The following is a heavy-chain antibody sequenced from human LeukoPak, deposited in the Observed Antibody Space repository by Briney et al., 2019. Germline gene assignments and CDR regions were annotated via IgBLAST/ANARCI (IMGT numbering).Heavy chain of an antibody. D-gene: IGHD2-2*01. V-gene: IGHV4-59*08. J-gene: IGHJ4*02. CDR1: GGSISSHY. CDR3: ARLPPLYCSSTSCFDY. CDR2: IYYSGST. Sequence: SETLSLTCTVSGGSISSHYWSWTRQPPGKGLEWIGYIYYSGSTNYNPSLKSRVTISVDTSKNQFSLKLSSVTAADTAVYYCARLPPLYCSSTSCFDYWGQGTLVTVSS.